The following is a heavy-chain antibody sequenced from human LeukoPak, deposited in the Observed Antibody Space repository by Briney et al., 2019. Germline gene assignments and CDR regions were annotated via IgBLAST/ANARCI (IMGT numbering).Heavy chain of an antibody. CDR3: ARELLTADAFDI. D-gene: IGHD2-15*01. Sequence: SETLSLTCAVYGGSFSGYYWSWIRQPPGKGLEWIGEINHSGSTNYNPSLKSRVTISVDTSKNQFSLKLSSVTAADTAVYYCARELLTADAFDIWGQGTMVTVSS. CDR2: INHSGST. V-gene: IGHV4-34*01. CDR1: GGSFSGYY. J-gene: IGHJ3*02.